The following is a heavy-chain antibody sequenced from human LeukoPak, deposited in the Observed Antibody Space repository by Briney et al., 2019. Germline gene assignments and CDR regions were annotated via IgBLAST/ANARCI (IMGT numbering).Heavy chain of an antibody. CDR3: ARATKRQLLGAFDI. D-gene: IGHD1-1*01. V-gene: IGHV4-59*01. CDR2: IYYSGSA. CDR1: GGSITSYY. Sequence: KPSETLSLTCTVSGGSITSYYWSWIRQPPGKGLEWIGYIYYSGSANYNPSLKSRVTISVDTSKNQFSLKLSSVTAADTAVYYCARATKRQLLGAFDIWGQGTMVTVSS. J-gene: IGHJ3*02.